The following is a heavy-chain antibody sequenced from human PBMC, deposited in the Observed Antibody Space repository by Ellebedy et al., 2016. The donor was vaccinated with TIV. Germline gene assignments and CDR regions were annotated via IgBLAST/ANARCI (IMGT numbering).Heavy chain of an antibody. CDR1: GFTFSSYG. V-gene: IGHV3-30*18. D-gene: IGHD3-22*01. J-gene: IGHJ6*02. Sequence: GESLKISCAASGFTFSSYGMHWVRQAPGKGLEWVAVISYDGSNKYYADSVKGRFTISRDNSKNTLYLQMNSLRAEDTAVYYCANRDYYDSKGGMDVWGQGTTVTVSS. CDR3: ANRDYYDSKGGMDV. CDR2: ISYDGSNK.